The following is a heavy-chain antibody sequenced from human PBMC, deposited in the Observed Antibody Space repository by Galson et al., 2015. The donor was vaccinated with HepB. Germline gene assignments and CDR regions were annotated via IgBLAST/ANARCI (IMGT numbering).Heavy chain of an antibody. CDR1: GFMFSGHW. D-gene: IGHD5-12*01. CDR2: IREDGSIK. CDR3: ARNRGYETFDY. V-gene: IGHV3-7*03. J-gene: IGHJ4*02. Sequence: SLRLSCAASGFMFSGHWMNWVRQAPGKGLEWVAHIREDGSIKYYVDSVTGRFTISRDNARNLLYLQMNGLRAEDTAVYFCARNRGYETFDYWGQGALVTVSS.